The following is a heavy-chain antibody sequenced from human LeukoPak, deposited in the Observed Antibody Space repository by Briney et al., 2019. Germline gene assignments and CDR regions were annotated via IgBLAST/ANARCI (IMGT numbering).Heavy chain of an antibody. CDR2: ISSSSSYL. J-gene: IGHJ4*02. V-gene: IGHV3-21*01. D-gene: IGHD3-9*01. CDR1: GFTFSSYS. CDR3: AREYDILTGYDY. Sequence: PGGSLRLSCAASGFTFSSYSMNWVRQAPGKGLEWVSSISSSSSYLYYEVSVKGRFTLSRDNAKNSLYLQMNSLRAEDTAVYYCAREYDILTGYDYWGQGTLVTVSS.